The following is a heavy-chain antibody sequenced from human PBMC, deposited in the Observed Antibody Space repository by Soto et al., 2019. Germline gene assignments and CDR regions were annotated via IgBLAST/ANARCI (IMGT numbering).Heavy chain of an antibody. CDR2: ISGSGGST. J-gene: IGHJ4*02. V-gene: IGHV3-23*01. CDR3: AKDAEGCSSTSCYAPDYFDY. CDR1: GFTFSSYA. D-gene: IGHD2-2*01. Sequence: GGSLRLSCAASGFTFSSYAMSWVRQAPGKGLEWVSAISGSGGSTYYADSVKGRFTISRDNSKNTLYLQMNSLRAEDTAVYYCAKDAEGCSSTSCYAPDYFDYWGQGTLVTVSS.